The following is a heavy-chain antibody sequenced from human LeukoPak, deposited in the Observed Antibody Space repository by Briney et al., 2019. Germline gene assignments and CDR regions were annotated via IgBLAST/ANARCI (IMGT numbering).Heavy chain of an antibody. CDR1: GESFSGHY. Sequence: SETLSLTCAVYGESFSGHYWTWIRQPPGKGLEWIGEINHSGSTTSNPSLNNRVTISVDTSKNQFSLKLTSVTAADTAVYYCARPRYGSGSLDSWGQGTLVTVSS. J-gene: IGHJ4*02. CDR3: ARPRYGSGSLDS. V-gene: IGHV4-34*01. D-gene: IGHD3-10*01. CDR2: INHSGST.